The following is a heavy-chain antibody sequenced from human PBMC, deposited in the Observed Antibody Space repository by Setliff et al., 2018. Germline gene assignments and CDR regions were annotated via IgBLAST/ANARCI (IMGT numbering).Heavy chain of an antibody. CDR3: ARDGLGAFSLRSMDV. V-gene: IGHV4-39*07. CDR1: GGSISSGNYF. J-gene: IGHJ6*04. CDR2: IHYSGET. D-gene: IGHD3-3*02. Sequence: PSETLSLTCTVSGGSISSGNYFWDWIRQPPGKGLEWIGSIHYSGETFHNPSLKSRVSIFVDTSQNQFSLQLSSVTAADTAVYYCARDGLGAFSLRSMDVWGKGTTVTVSS.